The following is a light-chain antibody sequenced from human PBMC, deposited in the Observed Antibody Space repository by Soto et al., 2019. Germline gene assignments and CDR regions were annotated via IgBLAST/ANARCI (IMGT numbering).Light chain of an antibody. V-gene: IGLV2-14*01. J-gene: IGLJ2*01. CDR3: LSYTSSDTVV. Sequence: QSVLTQPASVSGSPGQSITISCSGSSSDVGTQNYVSWYQQHPDKAPKLMIYDVSDRPSGVSNRFSGSKSGNTASLTISGVQAEDEDDYYCLSYTSSDTVVFGGGTKVTVL. CDR1: SSDVGTQNY. CDR2: DVS.